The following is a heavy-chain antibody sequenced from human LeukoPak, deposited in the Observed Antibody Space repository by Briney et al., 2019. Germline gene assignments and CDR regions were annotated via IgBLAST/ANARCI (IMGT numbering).Heavy chain of an antibody. J-gene: IGHJ4*02. CDR3: ARDRRGYSGYDMN. CDR1: GYTFNGYY. D-gene: IGHD5-12*01. CDR2: INPNSGGT. Sequence: ASVKVSCKASGYTFNGYYMQWVRQAPAQGLEWMGRINPNSGGTDSAQKFQGRATMTIDTSINTAYMELSSLTSDDTAVYYCARDRRGYSGYDMNWGQGTLVTVSS. V-gene: IGHV1-2*06.